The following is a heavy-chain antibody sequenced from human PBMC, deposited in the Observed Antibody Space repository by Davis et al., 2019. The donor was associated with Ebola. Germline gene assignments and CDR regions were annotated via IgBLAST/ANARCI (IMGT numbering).Heavy chain of an antibody. D-gene: IGHD7-27*01. Sequence: GESLKISCKDSGNSFTSHWIGWVRQMPGKGLEWMGLIYTGDSDTRYSPSFRGQVTISADKSTKTAFLQWSSLKASDSGMYYCASLRRTITGMDDSFDIWGQGTMVTVSS. V-gene: IGHV5-51*01. CDR1: GNSFTSHW. J-gene: IGHJ3*02. CDR3: ASLRRTITGMDDSFDI. CDR2: IYTGDSDT.